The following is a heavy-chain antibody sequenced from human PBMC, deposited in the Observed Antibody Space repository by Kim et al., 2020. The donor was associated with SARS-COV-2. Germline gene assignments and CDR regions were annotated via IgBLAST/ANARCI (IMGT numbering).Heavy chain of an antibody. J-gene: IGHJ3*02. CDR2: ISWNSGSI. D-gene: IGHD3-22*01. V-gene: IGHV3-9*01. CDR3: AKDIGYYDSSGYRIMTYNDAFDI. CDR1: GFTFGDYA. Sequence: GGSLRLSCAASGFTFGDYAMHWVRQAPGKGLEWVSGISWNSGSIGYADSVKGRFTISRDNAKNSLYLQMNSLRAEDTALYYCAKDIGYYDSSGYRIMTYNDAFDIWGQGTMVTVSS.